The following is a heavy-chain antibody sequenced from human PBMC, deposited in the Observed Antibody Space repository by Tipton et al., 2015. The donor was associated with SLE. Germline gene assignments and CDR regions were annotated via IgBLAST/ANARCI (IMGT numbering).Heavy chain of an antibody. Sequence: SLRLSCAASGFTFSSYEMNWVRQAPGKGLEWVSYISSSGSTIYYADSVKGRFTISRDNAKNSLYLQMNSLRAEDTAVYYCARDSLWAGGGYFDLWGRGTLVTVSS. D-gene: IGHD3-10*01. CDR2: ISSSGSTI. CDR1: GFTFSSYE. J-gene: IGHJ2*01. CDR3: ARDSLWAGGGYFDL. V-gene: IGHV3-48*03.